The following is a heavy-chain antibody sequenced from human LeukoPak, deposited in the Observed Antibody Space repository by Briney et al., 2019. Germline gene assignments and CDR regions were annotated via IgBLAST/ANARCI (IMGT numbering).Heavy chain of an antibody. CDR1: GFTFSTYY. CDR3: ARLHYDFVWGIFDY. Sequence: GGSLRLSCAASGFTFSTYYMSWVRQAPGTGLEWVANIKQDGSEKYYVDFVKGRFTISRDNAKNSLYLQMNSLRAEDTAVYYCARLHYDFVWGIFDYWGQGTLVTVSS. V-gene: IGHV3-7*01. J-gene: IGHJ4*02. CDR2: IKQDGSEK. D-gene: IGHD3-16*01.